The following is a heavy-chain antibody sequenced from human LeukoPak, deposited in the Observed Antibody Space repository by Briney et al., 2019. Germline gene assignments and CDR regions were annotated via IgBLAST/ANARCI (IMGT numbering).Heavy chain of an antibody. CDR3: ARDYFDSSDYPQTYYYYYMDG. CDR1: GFTFSSYS. J-gene: IGHJ6*03. CDR2: ISSTSTFI. Sequence: PGGSLRLSCAASGFTFSSYSMNWVRQAPGKGLEWVASISSTSTFIYSADSVKGRFTISRDTAKNSLFPQMNSLRAEDTAIYYCARDYFDSSDYPQTYYYYYMDGWGKGTTVTASS. V-gene: IGHV3-21*01. D-gene: IGHD3-22*01.